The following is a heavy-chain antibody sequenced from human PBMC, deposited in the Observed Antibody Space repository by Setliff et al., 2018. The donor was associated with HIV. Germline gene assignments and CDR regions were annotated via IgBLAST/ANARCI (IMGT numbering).Heavy chain of an antibody. V-gene: IGHV3-21*01. Sequence: PGGSLRLSCVASGLTFTTSTMNWVRQAPGKGLEWVASISSSGSYIHYADSVKGRFRISRDNAQNSVFLFLSGLRAEDTAIYYCAAVFTAVPGRSLDYWGQGTLVTVSS. D-gene: IGHD6-19*01. CDR3: AAVFTAVPGRSLDY. CDR1: GLTFTTST. CDR2: ISSSGSYI. J-gene: IGHJ4*02.